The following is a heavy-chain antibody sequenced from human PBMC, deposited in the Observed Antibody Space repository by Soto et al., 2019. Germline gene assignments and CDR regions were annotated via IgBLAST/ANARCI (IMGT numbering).Heavy chain of an antibody. Sequence: GGSLRLSCAASGFMFDDFSMHWVRQAPGKGLEWVSGISWNSGTTDYADSVKGRFTISRDNAKNVLYLQMNSLRAEDTALYYCAKLDRFCSGSRCYSGWFDPWGQGTLVTVSS. D-gene: IGHD2-15*01. CDR2: ISWNSGTT. CDR1: GFMFDDFS. J-gene: IGHJ5*02. CDR3: AKLDRFCSGSRCYSGWFDP. V-gene: IGHV3-9*01.